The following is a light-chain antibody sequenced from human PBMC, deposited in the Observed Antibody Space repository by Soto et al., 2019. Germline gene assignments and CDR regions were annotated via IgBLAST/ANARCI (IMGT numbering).Light chain of an antibody. V-gene: IGKV3-15*01. Sequence: EIVMTQSPATLSVSPGERATLSCRASHSVNSNLAWYQQKPGQAPRLLIFGASTRATGIPARFSGSGSGTEFTLTISRLQSEDFAVYYCQQHNNWPLTFGPGTKVDLK. J-gene: IGKJ3*01. CDR1: HSVNSN. CDR2: GAS. CDR3: QQHNNWPLT.